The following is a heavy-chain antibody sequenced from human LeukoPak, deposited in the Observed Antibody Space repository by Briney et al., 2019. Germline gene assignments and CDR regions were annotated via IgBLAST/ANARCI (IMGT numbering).Heavy chain of an antibody. Sequence: SETLSLTCTVSDGSISSSSYYWAWIRQPPGKGLEWIGSISYSGSTHYNPSLKSRVTISVDTSKNQFSLKLSSVTAADTAVYYCARITLVRGVITENFDYWGQGSLVTVSS. CDR2: ISYSGST. V-gene: IGHV4-39*01. J-gene: IGHJ4*02. CDR1: DGSISSSSYY. D-gene: IGHD3-10*01. CDR3: ARITLVRGVITENFDY.